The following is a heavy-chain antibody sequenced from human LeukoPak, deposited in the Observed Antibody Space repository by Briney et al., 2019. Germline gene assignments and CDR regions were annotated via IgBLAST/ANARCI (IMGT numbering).Heavy chain of an antibody. J-gene: IGHJ5*01. CDR3: ARDRNVIGADFDS. V-gene: IGHV3-30*04. CDR2: VSFDGTSN. CDR1: GFIFENFA. Sequence: GGSLRLSCVASGFIFENFAIHWVRQAPGKGLEWVSIVSFDGTSNFYADSVNGRFTVSRDNSKNTVYLHMNSLRPDDTAVYFCARDRNVIGADFDSWGQGTLVTVS. D-gene: IGHD2/OR15-2a*01.